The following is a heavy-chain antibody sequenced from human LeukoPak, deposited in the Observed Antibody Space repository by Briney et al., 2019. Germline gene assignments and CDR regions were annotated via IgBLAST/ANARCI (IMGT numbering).Heavy chain of an antibody. Sequence: GGSLRLSCAASGFTLSSYAMSWVRQAPGKGLEWVGRIKSKTDGGTTDYAAPVKGRFTISRDDSKNTLYLQMNSLKTEDTAVYYCTTEFDDYGDYDAFDIWGRGTMVTVSS. V-gene: IGHV3-15*01. CDR1: GFTLSSYA. J-gene: IGHJ3*02. CDR3: TTEFDDYGDYDAFDI. CDR2: IKSKTDGGTT. D-gene: IGHD4-17*01.